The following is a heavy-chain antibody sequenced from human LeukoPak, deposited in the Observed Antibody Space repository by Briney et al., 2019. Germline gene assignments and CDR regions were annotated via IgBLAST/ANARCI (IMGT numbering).Heavy chain of an antibody. Sequence: PSQTLSLTCTVSGGSISSGDYYWSWIRQPPGKGLEWIGYIYYSGSTYYNPSLKSRVTISVDTSKNQFSLKLSSVTAADTAVYYCARDRYSSGYRDDAFDIWGQGTMVTVSS. J-gene: IGHJ3*02. D-gene: IGHD3-22*01. CDR3: ARDRYSSGYRDDAFDI. V-gene: IGHV4-30-4*08. CDR1: GGSISSGDYY. CDR2: IYYSGST.